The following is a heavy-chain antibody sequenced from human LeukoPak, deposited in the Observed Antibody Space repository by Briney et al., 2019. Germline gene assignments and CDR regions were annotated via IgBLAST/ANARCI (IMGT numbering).Heavy chain of an antibody. CDR1: GGSVASNY. CDR2: ISYSGDT. J-gene: IGHJ4*02. D-gene: IGHD3-3*01. V-gene: IGHV4-59*02. Sequence: SATLYLSCSVSGGSVASNYSSWVRQPPGQGLEWIGYISYSGDTKYNPSLKSRLSMSVDTSKNQCSLMLTSVTAADTAVYYCAREGGFYRPLDYSGQGTLVTVSS. CDR3: AREGGFYRPLDY.